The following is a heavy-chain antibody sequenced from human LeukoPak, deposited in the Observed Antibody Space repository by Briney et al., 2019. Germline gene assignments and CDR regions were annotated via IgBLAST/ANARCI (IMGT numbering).Heavy chain of an antibody. D-gene: IGHD6-19*01. J-gene: IGHJ3*02. CDR3: AREVWGIAVAHDAFDI. V-gene: IGHV1-69*04. Sequence: ASVTVSCKASGGTFSSYAISWVRQAPGQGLEWMGRIIPILGIANYAQKFQGRVTITADKSTSTAYMELSSLRSEDAAVYYCAREVWGIAVAHDAFDIWGQGTMVTVSS. CDR2: IIPILGIA. CDR1: GGTFSSYA.